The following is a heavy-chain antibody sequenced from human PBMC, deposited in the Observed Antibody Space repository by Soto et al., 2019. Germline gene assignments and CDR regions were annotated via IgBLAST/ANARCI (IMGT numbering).Heavy chain of an antibody. V-gene: IGHV3-23*01. Sequence: PGGSLRLSCAASGFTFSNYAMIWVRQAPGKGLEWVSAISGSGGSTYYADSVKGRFTISRDSSKNTLYLQMNSLRAEDTAVYYCAKDRTIFGVAIDGMDVWGQGTTVTVSS. CDR3: AKDRTIFGVAIDGMDV. D-gene: IGHD3-3*01. CDR2: ISGSGGST. CDR1: GFTFSNYA. J-gene: IGHJ6*02.